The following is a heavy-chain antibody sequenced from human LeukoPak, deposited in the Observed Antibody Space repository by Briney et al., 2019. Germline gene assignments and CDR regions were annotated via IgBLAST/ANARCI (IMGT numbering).Heavy chain of an antibody. CDR3: ARDFDPAAAGYYFHS. V-gene: IGHV3-30*04. CDR2: ISDDGKNK. J-gene: IGHJ4*02. Sequence: PGGSLRLSCAAARFSFTTYTMQWVRQAPGKGLEWVAGISDDGKNKFYADSVKGRFTISRDNSQNTLYLQMNSLRPEDTAVFYCARDFDPAAAGYYFHSWGQGTLVTVSS. CDR1: RFSFTTYT. D-gene: IGHD6-13*01.